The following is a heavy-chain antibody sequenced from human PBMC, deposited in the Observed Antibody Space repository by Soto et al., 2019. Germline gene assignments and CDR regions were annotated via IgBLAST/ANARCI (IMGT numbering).Heavy chain of an antibody. CDR3: ARGRYDSSGYLLHHFDY. CDR1: GGSISSYY. Sequence: SETLSLTCTVSGGSISSYYLSWIRQPPGKGLEWIGYIYYSGSTNYNPSLKSRVTISVDTSKNQFSLKLSSVTAADTAVYYCARGRYDSSGYLLHHFDYWGQGTLVTVSS. J-gene: IGHJ4*02. V-gene: IGHV4-59*01. CDR2: IYYSGST. D-gene: IGHD3-22*01.